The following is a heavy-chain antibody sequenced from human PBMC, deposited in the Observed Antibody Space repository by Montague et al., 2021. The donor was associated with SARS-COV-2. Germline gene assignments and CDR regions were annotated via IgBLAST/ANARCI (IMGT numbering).Heavy chain of an antibody. J-gene: IGHJ4*02. CDR3: AKELRRVVVAGALAQTYFDH. D-gene: IGHD2-2*01. Sequence: SLRLSCAASGFTFSNYAMSWVRQAPGKGLEWVSAISGGGDNTYYTDSVKGRFTISRDNSKNTVYLQMHSLRAEDTAVYYCAKELRRVVVAGALAQTYFDHWGQGTLVTVSS. CDR1: GFTFSNYA. CDR2: ISGGGDNT. V-gene: IGHV3-23*01.